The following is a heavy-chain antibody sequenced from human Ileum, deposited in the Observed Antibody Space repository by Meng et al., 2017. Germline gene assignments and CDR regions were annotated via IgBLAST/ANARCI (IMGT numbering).Heavy chain of an antibody. V-gene: IGHV1-18*01. J-gene: IGHJ4*02. CDR2: ISAYSGNT. CDR3: ARDTVGTTLGDY. D-gene: IGHD4-23*01. CDR1: GYIFTRYG. Sequence: QVQLVPSGAEVKKTGGSVQVSCKASGYIFTRYGIGWVRQAPGQGLEWMGWISAYSGNTKYAQKLQGRVTMTTDTSTSTAYMELRNLRSDDTAVYYCARDTVGTTLGDYWGQGTLVTVSS.